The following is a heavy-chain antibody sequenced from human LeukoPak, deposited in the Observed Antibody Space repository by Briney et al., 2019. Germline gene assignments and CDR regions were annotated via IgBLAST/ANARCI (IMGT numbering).Heavy chain of an antibody. V-gene: IGHV3-9*01. CDR3: ARAAYAFEDF. J-gene: IGHJ4*02. CDR2: ISWNSGSI. Sequence: GGSLSLSCAASGFTFYDYAMHWVRHAPGKGLEWVSGISWNSGSIGYADSVKGRFTISRDNAKNSLYLQVNSLRAEDTALYYCARAAYAFEDFWGQGTLVTVSS. CDR1: GFTFYDYA. D-gene: IGHD3-16*01.